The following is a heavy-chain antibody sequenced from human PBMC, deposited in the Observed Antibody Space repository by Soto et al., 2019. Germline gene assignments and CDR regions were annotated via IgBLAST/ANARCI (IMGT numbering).Heavy chain of an antibody. CDR2: ISHSGRP. D-gene: IGHD2-15*01. CDR1: GGSIRSSDW. Sequence: QVQLQESGPGLVKPSGTLSLTCAVSGGSIRSSDWWSWVRQPPGRGLEWFGEISHSGRPKYNPSLRRRVPIAVYTSKNRFALKLTSVTAADTAVYYCARDCSAGSCYIGGMDVWGQGTTVTVSS. V-gene: IGHV4-4*02. CDR3: ARDCSAGSCYIGGMDV. J-gene: IGHJ6*02.